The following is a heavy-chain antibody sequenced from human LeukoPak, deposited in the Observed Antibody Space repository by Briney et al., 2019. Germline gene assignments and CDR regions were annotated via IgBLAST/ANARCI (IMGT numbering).Heavy chain of an antibody. V-gene: IGHV4-59*12. CDR1: DDSLTMYY. J-gene: IGHJ3*02. Sequence: SETLSLTCSVSDDSLTMYYWTWIRQPPGKGLEWIGYVDHTGSTNFNPSLNGRVSISRDTTKNLFSLRLRSVTAADTAVYYCARDPTPPNDAFDIWGQGTMVTVSS. CDR3: ARDPTPPNDAFDI. CDR2: VDHTGST.